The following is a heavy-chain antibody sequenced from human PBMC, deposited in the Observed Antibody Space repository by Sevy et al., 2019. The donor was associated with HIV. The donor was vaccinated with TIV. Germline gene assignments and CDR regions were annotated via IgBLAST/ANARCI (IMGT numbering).Heavy chain of an antibody. D-gene: IGHD6-13*01. Sequence: GGSLRLSCAASGFTVTNNYISWVRQAPGKGLDWVALSYSDDSRYFADSVGGRFTISRDSLQNTLYLQMNSLRAEDTAVYYCASLHPHIAAARAMDVWGQGTTVTVSS. J-gene: IGHJ6*02. CDR3: ASLHPHIAAARAMDV. V-gene: IGHV3-53*01. CDR1: GFTVTNNY. CDR2: SYSDDSR.